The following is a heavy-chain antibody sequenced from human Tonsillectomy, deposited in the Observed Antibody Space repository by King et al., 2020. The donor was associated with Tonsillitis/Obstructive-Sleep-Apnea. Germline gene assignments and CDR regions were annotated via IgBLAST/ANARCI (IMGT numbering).Heavy chain of an antibody. D-gene: IGHD1-26*01. J-gene: IGHJ4*02. Sequence: VQLVESGGGLVQPGGSLRLSCAASGLTFSNYAMSWVRQAPGKGLEWVSTITDSGGSTYYADSVKGRFTISRDNSKITLYLQMNSLRAEDTAIYYCMRGGWGTRFDYWGQGTLVTVSS. CDR1: GLTFSNYA. V-gene: IGHV3-23*04. CDR3: MRGGWGTRFDY. CDR2: ITDSGGST.